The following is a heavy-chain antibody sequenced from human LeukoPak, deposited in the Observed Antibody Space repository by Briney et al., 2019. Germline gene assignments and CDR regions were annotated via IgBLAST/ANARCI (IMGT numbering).Heavy chain of an antibody. J-gene: IGHJ6*03. CDR2: ISSSSSYI. CDR1: GFTFSSYS. CDR3: AREGYVGINYYYYYYMDV. D-gene: IGHD5-18*01. V-gene: IGHV3-21*01. Sequence: PGGSLRLSCAASGFTFSSYSMNWVRQAPGKGLEWVSSISSSSSYIYYADSVKGRFTISRDNAKNSLYLQMNSLRAEDTAVYYCAREGYVGINYYYYYYMDVWGKGTTVTVSS.